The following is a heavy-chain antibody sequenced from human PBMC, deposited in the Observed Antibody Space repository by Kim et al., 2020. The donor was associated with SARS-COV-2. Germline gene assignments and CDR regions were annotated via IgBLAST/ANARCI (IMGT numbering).Heavy chain of an antibody. D-gene: IGHD1-26*01. CDR1: GFTFDDYG. J-gene: IGHJ6*02. Sequence: GGSLRLSCAASGFTFDDYGMSWVRQAPGKGLEWVSGINWNGGSTGYADSVKGRFTISRDNAKNSLYLQMNSLRAEDTALYHCARGGVGAMRINYGMDVWGQGTTVTVSS. V-gene: IGHV3-20*01. CDR2: INWNGGST. CDR3: ARGGVGAMRINYGMDV.